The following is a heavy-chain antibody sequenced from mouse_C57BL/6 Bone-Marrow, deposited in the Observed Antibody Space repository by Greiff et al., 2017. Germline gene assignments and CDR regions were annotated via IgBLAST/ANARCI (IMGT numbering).Heavy chain of an antibody. CDR2: IYPRDGST. CDR1: GYTFTDHT. V-gene: IGHV1-78*01. Sequence: QFQLQQSDAELVKPGASVKISCKVSGYTFTDHTIHWMKQRPEQGLEWIGYIYPRDGSTKYNEKFKGKATLTADKSSSTAYMQLNSLTSEDSAVYFCARRYYYGSSYPYYAMDYWGQGTSVTVSS. J-gene: IGHJ4*01. D-gene: IGHD1-1*01. CDR3: ARRYYYGSSYPYYAMDY.